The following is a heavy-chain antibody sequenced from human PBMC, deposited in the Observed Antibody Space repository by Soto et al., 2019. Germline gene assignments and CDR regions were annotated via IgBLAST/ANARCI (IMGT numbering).Heavy chain of an antibody. CDR3: AREPLVVNDFYI. D-gene: IGHD3-22*01. CDR2: IFGGGST. CDR1: GFTFSSYA. J-gene: IGHJ3*02. Sequence: GGSLRLSCAASGFTFSSYAMSWVRQAPGKGLEWVSVIFGGGSTYYAGSVKGRFTISRDNAKNSLYLQMNSLRAEDTAVYYCAREPLVVNDFYIWGQGTMVTVSS. V-gene: IGHV3-23*03.